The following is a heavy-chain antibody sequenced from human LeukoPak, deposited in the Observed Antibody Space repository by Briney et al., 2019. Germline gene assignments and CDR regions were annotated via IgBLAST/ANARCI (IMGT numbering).Heavy chain of an antibody. CDR1: GFTFDDYA. D-gene: IGHD1-26*01. CDR2: ISWNSGSI. CDR3: AKDPTYSGSYHFDY. J-gene: IGHJ4*02. V-gene: IGHV3-9*01. Sequence: PGGSLRLSCAASGFTFDDYAMHWVRQAPGKGLEWVSAISWNSGSIAYAESVKGRFTISRDNSKNTLYLQMNSLRAEDTAVYYCAKDPTYSGSYHFDYWGQGTLVTVSS.